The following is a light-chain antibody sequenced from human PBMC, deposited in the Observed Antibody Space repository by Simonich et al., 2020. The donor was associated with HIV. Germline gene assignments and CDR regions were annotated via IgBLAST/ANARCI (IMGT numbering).Light chain of an antibody. Sequence: DIQMTQSPSTLSASVGDRVTITCQASQGISSWVAWYQQKPGKAPKLLIYKASSLESGVPSTFSGSGSGTEFTLTISSLQPDDFATYDCQQYNSYTFGKGTKLQIK. CDR2: KAS. CDR3: QQYNSYT. J-gene: IGKJ2*01. V-gene: IGKV1-5*03. CDR1: QGISSW.